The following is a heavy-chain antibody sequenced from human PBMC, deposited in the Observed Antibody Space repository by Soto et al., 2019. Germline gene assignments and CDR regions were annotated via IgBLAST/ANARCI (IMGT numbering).Heavy chain of an antibody. CDR3: AKDFTPDSRWDIDY. V-gene: IGHV3-23*01. J-gene: IGHJ4*02. Sequence: EVQLLESGGGLVQPAGSLRLSCAASGFTFSIYTMSWFRQAPGKGLEWVSSIYGNGRSTFYSASVKGRCTISRDNSGNTVYLQMSSLRAEDTAIYYCAKDFTPDSRWDIDYWGQGSLVTVSS. CDR1: GFTFSIYT. D-gene: IGHD1-26*01. CDR2: IYGNGRST.